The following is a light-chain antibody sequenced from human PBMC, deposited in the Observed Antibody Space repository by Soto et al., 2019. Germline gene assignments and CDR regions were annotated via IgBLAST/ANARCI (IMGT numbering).Light chain of an antibody. CDR2: GAS. J-gene: IGKJ1*01. V-gene: IGKV3-20*01. Sequence: ETVLTQSPGTLSLSPGERATLSCRASQSVSSNSLAWFQQKSGQAPRLLIYGASSRATGIPDRFSASGSGTDFTLTISRLEPEDFAVYYWQQYGSSPRTFGQGTKVEIK. CDR1: QSVSSNS. CDR3: QQYGSSPRT.